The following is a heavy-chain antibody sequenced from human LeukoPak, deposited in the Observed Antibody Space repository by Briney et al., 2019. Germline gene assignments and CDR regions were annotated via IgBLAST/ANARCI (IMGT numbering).Heavy chain of an antibody. V-gene: IGHV3-21*01. D-gene: IGHD3-10*01. CDR1: GFTFSRYS. CDR2: ISISSNYK. Sequence: GGSLRLSCAASGFTFSRYSMNWVRQAPGKGLEWVSSISISSNYKYYPDSLKGRFTISRDNAKNSLYLQMNSLRAEDTAVYYCASFPPYMVRTDAFDIWGQGTMVTVSS. J-gene: IGHJ3*02. CDR3: ASFPPYMVRTDAFDI.